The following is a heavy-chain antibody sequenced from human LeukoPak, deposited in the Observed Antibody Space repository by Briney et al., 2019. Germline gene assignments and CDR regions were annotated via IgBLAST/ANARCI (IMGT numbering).Heavy chain of an antibody. V-gene: IGHV1-2*02. Sequence: ASVKVSCKASGYTFTDYYMHWVRQAPGQGFEWMGWINPNDGDTNYAQKFQGRVTMTRDTSISTAHMEVSRLRSNDTAVYYCARANFLYCSSTTCLFDYWGQGTLVTVSS. CDR3: ARANFLYCSSTTCLFDY. CDR1: GYTFTDYY. D-gene: IGHD2-2*01. CDR2: INPNDGDT. J-gene: IGHJ4*02.